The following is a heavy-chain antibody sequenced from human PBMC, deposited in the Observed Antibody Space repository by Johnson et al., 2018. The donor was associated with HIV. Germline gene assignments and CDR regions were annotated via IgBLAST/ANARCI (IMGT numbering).Heavy chain of an antibody. CDR3: VRPAAAGRDDAFDI. CDR1: RFTFKNYW. CDR2: ISYDGSNK. V-gene: IGHV3-30*19. Sequence: QVQLVESGGGVVQPGGSLRLSCAASRFTFKNYWMTWVRQAPGKGLEWVAVISYDGSNKYYADSVKGRFTISRDNSKNTLYLQMNSLRAEDTAVYYCVRPAAAGRDDAFDIWGQGTMVTVSS. D-gene: IGHD6-13*01. J-gene: IGHJ3*02.